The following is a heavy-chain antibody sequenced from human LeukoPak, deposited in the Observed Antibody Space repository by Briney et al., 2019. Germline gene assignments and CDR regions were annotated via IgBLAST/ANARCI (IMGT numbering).Heavy chain of an antibody. CDR1: GYTFTSYY. V-gene: IGHV1-46*01. Sequence: ASVKVSCKASGYTFTSYYMHWVRQAPGQGLEWMGIINPSGGSTSYAQKFQGRVTMTRDTSTSTVYMELSSLRSEDTAVYYCARDPNRYYDSSGYYFDYWGQGTLVTVSS. CDR2: INPSGGST. CDR3: ARDPNRYYDSSGYYFDY. D-gene: IGHD3-22*01. J-gene: IGHJ4*02.